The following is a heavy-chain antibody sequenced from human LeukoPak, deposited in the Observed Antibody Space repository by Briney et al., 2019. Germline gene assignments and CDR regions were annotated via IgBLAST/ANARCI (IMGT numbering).Heavy chain of an antibody. Sequence: SSETLSLTCTVSGNFISSGFYWVWLRQTPEKGTQWIGSLYSTGTTYYNPSLAGRVTVYTDSSKNQLSLKLRSVTAADTAVYYCASQWSVTNTRRFAVWGQGSRVTVSS. D-gene: IGHD2-15*01. V-gene: IGHV4-38-2*02. CDR1: GNFISSGFY. CDR3: ASQWSVTNTRRFAV. J-gene: IGHJ3*01. CDR2: LYSTGTT.